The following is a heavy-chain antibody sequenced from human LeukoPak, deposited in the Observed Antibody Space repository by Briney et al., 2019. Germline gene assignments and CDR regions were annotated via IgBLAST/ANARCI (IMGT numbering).Heavy chain of an antibody. V-gene: IGHV3-21*01. CDR3: ARDDTMVRGVIITLAFDYYYSMDA. J-gene: IGHJ6*02. D-gene: IGHD3-10*01. CDR2: ISSSSSYI. Sequence: GGSLRLSCAASGFTFSSYSINWVRQAPGKGLEWVSSISSSSSYIYYADSVKGRFTISRDNAKNSLYLQMNSLRAEDTAVYYCARDDTMVRGVIITLAFDYYYSMDAWGQGTTVTVSS. CDR1: GFTFSSYS.